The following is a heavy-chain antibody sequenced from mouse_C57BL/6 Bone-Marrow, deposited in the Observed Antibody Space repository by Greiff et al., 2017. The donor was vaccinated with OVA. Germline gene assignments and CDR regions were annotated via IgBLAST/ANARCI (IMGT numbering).Heavy chain of an antibody. D-gene: IGHD3-3*01. J-gene: IGHJ2*01. Sequence: EVHLVESGGDLVKPGGSLKLSCAASGFTFSSYGMSWVRQTPDKRLEWVATISSGGSYTYYPDSVKGRFTISRDNAKNTLYLQMSSLKSEDTAMYYCARHGDPFDYWGQGTTLTVSS. CDR3: ARHGDPFDY. CDR2: ISSGGSYT. CDR1: GFTFSSYG. V-gene: IGHV5-6*01.